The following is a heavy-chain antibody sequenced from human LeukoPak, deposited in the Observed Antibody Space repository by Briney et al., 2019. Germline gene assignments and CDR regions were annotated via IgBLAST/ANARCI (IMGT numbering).Heavy chain of an antibody. CDR1: GFTFSSYA. D-gene: IGHD6-13*01. CDR3: ATYSTAANDY. V-gene: IGHV3-23*01. J-gene: IGHJ4*02. CDR2: ISGSGGST. Sequence: GGSLRLSCAASGFTFSSYAMSWVRQAPGKGLEWVSAISGSGGSTYYADSVKGRFTISRDNSKNTLYPQMNSLRAEDTAVYYCATYSTAANDYWGQGTLVTVSS.